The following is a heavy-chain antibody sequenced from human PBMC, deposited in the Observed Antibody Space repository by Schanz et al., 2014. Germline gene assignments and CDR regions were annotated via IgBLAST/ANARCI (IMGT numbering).Heavy chain of an antibody. V-gene: IGHV3-48*04. D-gene: IGHD1-1*01. Sequence: VQLVESGGGVVQPGKSLRLSCAASGITFSSYAMSWVRQAPGKGLEWVSYISGSSRTIYYADSVKGRFTISRDNAKNSLFLQMNSLRPEDTAVYYCARGRVLESWGQGTLVTVSS. CDR3: ARGRVLES. CDR2: ISGSSRTI. CDR1: GITFSSYA. J-gene: IGHJ5*02.